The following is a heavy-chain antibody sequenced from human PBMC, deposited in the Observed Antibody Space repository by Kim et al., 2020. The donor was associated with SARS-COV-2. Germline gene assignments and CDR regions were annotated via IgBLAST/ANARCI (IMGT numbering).Heavy chain of an antibody. D-gene: IGHD2-21*02. CDR3: ARDYGGNSGIDY. Sequence: YADSVQGRFTISRDNSQNTLYLQMNSLRGEDTAVYFCARDYGGNSGIDYWGQGSLVTVSS. J-gene: IGHJ4*02. V-gene: IGHV3-30*03.